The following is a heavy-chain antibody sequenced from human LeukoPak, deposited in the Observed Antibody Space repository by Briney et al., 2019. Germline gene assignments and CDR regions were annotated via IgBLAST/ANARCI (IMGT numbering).Heavy chain of an antibody. CDR1: GGSISSYY. J-gene: IGHJ4*02. V-gene: IGHV4-4*07. D-gene: IGHD6-13*01. CDR3: GMQMASAGTAVFDF. CDR2: IYSTGST. Sequence: PSETLSLTCTVSGGSISSYYWSWIRQPAGKGLEWIGRIYSTGSTNYNASLKSRVTMSENTSKKQFSLRLRPVTDDATAVYYCGMQMASAGTAVFDFWGQRALVTVSS.